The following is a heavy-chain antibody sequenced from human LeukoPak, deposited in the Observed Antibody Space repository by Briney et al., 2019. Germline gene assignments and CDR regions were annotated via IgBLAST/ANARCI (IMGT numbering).Heavy chain of an antibody. CDR3: ARDSRYGVRYDY. D-gene: IGHD4-17*01. CDR2: INWNGGST. CDR1: GFTFSSYA. Sequence: RSGGSLRLSCAASGFTFSSYAMSWVRQAPGKGLEWVSGINWNGGSTGYADSVKGRFTISRDDAKNSLYLQMNSLRAEDTALYHCARDSRYGVRYDYWGQGTLVTVSS. V-gene: IGHV3-20*01. J-gene: IGHJ4*02.